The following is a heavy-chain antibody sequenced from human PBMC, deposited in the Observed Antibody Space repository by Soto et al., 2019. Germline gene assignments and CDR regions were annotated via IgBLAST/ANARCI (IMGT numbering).Heavy chain of an antibody. J-gene: IGHJ3*02. V-gene: IGHV1-8*01. Sequence: ASVKVSCKASGYTFSNYDINWVRQATGQGLEWMGWLNPNSDKTGSAQKFQGRVTMTRNTSISTAYLELSGLRSDDTAVYYCARGIKGLPPSAFDIWGQGTRVTVSS. CDR2: LNPNSDKT. CDR3: ARGIKGLPPSAFDI. D-gene: IGHD5-12*01. CDR1: GYTFSNYD.